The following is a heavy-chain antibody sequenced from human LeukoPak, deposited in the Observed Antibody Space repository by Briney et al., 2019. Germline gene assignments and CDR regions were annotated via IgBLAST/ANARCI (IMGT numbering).Heavy chain of an antibody. CDR1: GFTFSSYA. V-gene: IGHV3-30-3*01. Sequence: GGSLRLSCAASGFTFSSYAMHWVRQAPDKGLEWVAVISYDGGNKYYADSVKGRFTISRDNSKNTLYLQMNSLRAEDTAVYYCARGRYSSSWYNWFDPWGQGTLVTVSS. CDR3: ARGRYSSSWYNWFDP. CDR2: ISYDGGNK. J-gene: IGHJ5*02. D-gene: IGHD6-13*01.